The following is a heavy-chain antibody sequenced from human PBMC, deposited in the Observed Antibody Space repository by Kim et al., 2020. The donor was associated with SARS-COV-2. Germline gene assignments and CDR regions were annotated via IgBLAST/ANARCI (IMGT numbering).Heavy chain of an antibody. J-gene: IGHJ4*02. CDR2: ISEDGSDK. D-gene: IGHD6-19*01. Sequence: GGSLRLSCVASGFTFSSYRMHWVRQAPGKGLEWVAAISEDGSDKYYPDSVKGRFTISRDNSKNTLDLQMNGLRAEDTAVFYCARIAVTGTGGPFDYWGQGVLVTVSS. CDR3: ARIAVTGTGGPFDY. CDR1: GFTFSSYR. V-gene: IGHV3-30-3*01.